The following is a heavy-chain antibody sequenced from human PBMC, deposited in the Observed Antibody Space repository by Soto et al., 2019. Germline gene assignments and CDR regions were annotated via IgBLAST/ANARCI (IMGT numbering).Heavy chain of an antibody. J-gene: IGHJ4*02. D-gene: IGHD3-16*01. CDR2: IYHSGST. CDR3: ARESRGTFDY. CDR1: GSSISSGGYS. Sequence: SETLSLTCAVSGSSISSGGYSWSWIRQPPGKGLEWIGYIYHSGSTYYNPSLKSRVTISVDRSKNQFSLKLSSVTAADTAVYYCARESRGTFDYWGQGTLVTVSS. V-gene: IGHV4-30-2*01.